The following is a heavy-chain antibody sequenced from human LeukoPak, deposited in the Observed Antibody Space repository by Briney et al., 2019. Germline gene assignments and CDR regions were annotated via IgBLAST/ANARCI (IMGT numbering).Heavy chain of an antibody. V-gene: IGHV4-59*08. CDR3: ARHRASVAAGFDF. CDR1: GGSISSYY. CDR2: IYYSGST. D-gene: IGHD2-15*01. J-gene: IGHJ4*02. Sequence: SETLSLTCTVSGGSISSYYWSWIRQPPGKGLEWIGYIYYSGSTNYNPSLKSRVTISVDASKNQFSLKLSSVTAADTAVYYCARHRASVAAGFDFWGQGTLVTVSS.